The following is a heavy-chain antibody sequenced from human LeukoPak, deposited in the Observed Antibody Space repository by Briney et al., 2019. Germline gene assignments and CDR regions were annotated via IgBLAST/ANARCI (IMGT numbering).Heavy chain of an antibody. CDR2: IYYSGST. J-gene: IGHJ4*02. V-gene: IGHV4-59*01. CDR3: ARGIGSYYGGYYFDY. D-gene: IGHD1-26*01. CDR1: GGSISSYY. Sequence: ASETLSLTCTVSGGSISSYYWSWIRQPPGKGLEWIGYIYYSGSTNYNPSLKSRVTISVDTSKNQFSLKLSSVTAADTAVYYCARGIGSYYGGYYFDYWGQGTLVTVSS.